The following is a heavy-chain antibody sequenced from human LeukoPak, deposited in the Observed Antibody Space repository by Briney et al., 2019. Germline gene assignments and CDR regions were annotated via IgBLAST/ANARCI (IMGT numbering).Heavy chain of an antibody. D-gene: IGHD6-19*01. CDR3: ASTLRQWQGVDDAFDI. CDR2: INTNTGNP. V-gene: IGHV7-4-1*02. Sequence: ASVKVSCKASGYTFTSYAMNWVRQAPGQGLEWMGWINTNTGNPTYAQGFTGRFVFSLDTSVSTAYLQISSLKAEDTAVYCCASTLRQWQGVDDAFDIWGQGTMVTVSS. J-gene: IGHJ3*02. CDR1: GYTFTSYA.